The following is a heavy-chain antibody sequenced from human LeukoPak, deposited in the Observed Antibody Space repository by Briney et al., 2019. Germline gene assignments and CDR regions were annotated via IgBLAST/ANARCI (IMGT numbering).Heavy chain of an antibody. J-gene: IGHJ4*02. Sequence: GGSLRLSCAASGFTFSSYAMSWVRQAPGKGLEWVSAISGSGGSTYYADSVKGRFTTSRDNSKNTLYLQMNSLRAEDTAVYYCAKSYYDSSGYSFDYWGQGTLVTVSS. V-gene: IGHV3-23*01. CDR3: AKSYYDSSGYSFDY. D-gene: IGHD3-22*01. CDR1: GFTFSSYA. CDR2: ISGSGGST.